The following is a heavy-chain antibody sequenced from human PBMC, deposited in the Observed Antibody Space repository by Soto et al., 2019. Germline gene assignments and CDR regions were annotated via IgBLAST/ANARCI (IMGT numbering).Heavy chain of an antibody. V-gene: IGHV1-18*01. CDR1: GYIFTSYG. J-gene: IGHJ4*02. Sequence: QAHLVQSGPEVKKPGASVKVSCKGSGYIFTSYGIAWVRQAPGQGLERMVWISAHNGNTEYAQKFQGRVTVTRDTSTSTAYLELRSLRSDDTALYYCARGRYGDYWGQGALVTVSS. CDR3: ARGRYGDY. CDR2: ISAHNGNT. D-gene: IGHD4-17*01.